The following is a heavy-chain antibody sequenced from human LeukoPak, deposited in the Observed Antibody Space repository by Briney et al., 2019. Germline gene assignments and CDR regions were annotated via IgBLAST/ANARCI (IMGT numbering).Heavy chain of an antibody. V-gene: IGHV3-48*01. CDR3: ARGRPHQLLSPFDP. Sequence: GGSLRLSCAASGFTFSSYSMNWVRQAPGKGPEWVSFITHNAVDIHYADSVKGRFTISRDNAQNSLYLQVNNLRLEDTAVYYCARGRPHQLLSPFDPWGQGTLVTVSS. D-gene: IGHD2-2*01. J-gene: IGHJ5*02. CDR2: ITHNAVDI. CDR1: GFTFSSYS.